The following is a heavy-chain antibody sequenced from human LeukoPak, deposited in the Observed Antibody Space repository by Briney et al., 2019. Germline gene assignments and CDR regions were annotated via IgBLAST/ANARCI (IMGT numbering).Heavy chain of an antibody. J-gene: IGHJ4*02. Sequence: GGSLRLSCAASGFTFSSYSMNWVRQAPGKGLEWVSYISSSSSTIYYADSVKGRFTISRDNAKNSLYLQMNSLRAEDTAVYYCARPLDYVWGSYRWVSDYWGQGTLVTVSS. D-gene: IGHD3-16*02. CDR2: ISSSSSTI. CDR3: ARPLDYVWGSYRWVSDY. CDR1: GFTFSSYS. V-gene: IGHV3-48*04.